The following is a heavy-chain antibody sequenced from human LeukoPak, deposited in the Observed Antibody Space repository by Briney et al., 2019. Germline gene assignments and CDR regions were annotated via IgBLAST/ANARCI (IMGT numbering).Heavy chain of an antibody. D-gene: IGHD1-26*01. CDR2: ISSSGSTI. CDR1: GFTFSDYY. CDR3: ARARRGGSYSTDY. J-gene: IGHJ4*02. V-gene: IGHV3-11*01. Sequence: PGGSLRLSCAASGFTFSDYYMNWIRQAPGKGLEWVSYISSSGSTIYYADSVKGRFTISRDNAKNSLYLQMNSLRAEDTAAYYCARARRGGSYSTDYWGQGTLVTVSS.